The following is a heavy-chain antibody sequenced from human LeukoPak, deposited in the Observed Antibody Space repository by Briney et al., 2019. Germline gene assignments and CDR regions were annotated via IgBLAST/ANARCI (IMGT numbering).Heavy chain of an antibody. CDR1: GFTFGDYA. D-gene: IGHD5-18*01. J-gene: IGHJ4*02. CDR2: IRSKAYGGTT. CDR3: ARGYTAMVTPLFDY. V-gene: IGHV3-49*03. Sequence: PGGSLRLSCTASGFTFGDYAMSWFRQAPGKGLEWVGFIRSKAYGGTTEYAASVKGRFTISRDDSKSIAYLQMNSLRAEDTAVYYCARGYTAMVTPLFDYWGQGTLVTVSS.